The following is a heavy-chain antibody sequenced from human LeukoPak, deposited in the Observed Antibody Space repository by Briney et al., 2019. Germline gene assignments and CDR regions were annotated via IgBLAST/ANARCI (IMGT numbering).Heavy chain of an antibody. D-gene: IGHD3-10*01. CDR3: ARWTLNGSGPFDY. J-gene: IGHJ4*02. V-gene: IGHV4-34*01. Sequence: SETLSLTCAVYGGSFSGYYWSWIRQPPGKGLEWIGEINHSGSTNYNPSLKSRVTISVDTSKNQFSLKLSSVTAADTAVYYCARWTLNGSGPFDYWGQGTLVTVSS. CDR2: INHSGST. CDR1: GGSFSGYY.